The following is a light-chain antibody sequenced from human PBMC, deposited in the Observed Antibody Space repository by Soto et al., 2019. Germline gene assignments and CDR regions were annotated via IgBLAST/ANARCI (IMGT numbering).Light chain of an antibody. J-gene: IGKJ5*01. CDR2: WAS. Sequence: DIVMTQSPDSLAVSLGERATINCKSSQSVLYSSNNKNYLAWYQQKPGQPPKLLIYWASTRESVVPDRFSGSRSGTNFTLTISSLQAEDVAVYYCQQYYSTPITFGQGTRLEIK. CDR1: QSVLYSSNNKNY. V-gene: IGKV4-1*01. CDR3: QQYYSTPIT.